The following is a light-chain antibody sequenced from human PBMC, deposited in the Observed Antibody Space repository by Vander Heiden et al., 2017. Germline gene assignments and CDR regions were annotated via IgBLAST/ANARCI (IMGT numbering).Light chain of an antibody. V-gene: IGKV3-11*01. CDR1: QSVSSY. CDR3: QQRSNWPPGYT. J-gene: IGKJ2*01. CDR2: DAS. Sequence: IVFTPSPATLSLSPGERATLPCRASQSVSSYLAWYQQKPGQAPRLLIYDASNRATGIPARFSGSGSGTDFTLTISSREPEDFAVYYCQQRSNWPPGYTFGQGTKLEIK.